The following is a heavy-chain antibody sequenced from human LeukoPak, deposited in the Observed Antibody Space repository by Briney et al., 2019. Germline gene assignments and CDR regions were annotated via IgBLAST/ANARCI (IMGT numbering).Heavy chain of an antibody. CDR3: ARGPVAVDY. CDR2: IKEDGTEK. J-gene: IGHJ4*02. CDR1: GFSFSDYW. V-gene: IGHV3-7*03. D-gene: IGHD6-19*01. Sequence: GGSLRLSCVASGFSFSDYWMSWVHQAPGRGLEWVANIKEDGTEKNYVDSVKGRFTISRDNAQNSLHLQMNGLRVEDTAVYYCARGPVAVDYWGQGTLASVSS.